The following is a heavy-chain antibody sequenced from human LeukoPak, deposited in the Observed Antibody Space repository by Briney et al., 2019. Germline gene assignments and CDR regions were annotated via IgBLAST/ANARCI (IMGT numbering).Heavy chain of an antibody. CDR3: ARSHEVVVITSTYYYYYGMDV. J-gene: IGHJ6*02. CDR1: GYTFTSYA. D-gene: IGHD3-22*01. CDR2: INTNTGNP. V-gene: IGHV7-4-1*02. Sequence: AASVTVSFTASGYTFTSYAMNWVRQAPGQGLEWMGWINTNTGNPTYAQGFTGRFVFSLDTSVSTAYLQISSLKAEDTAVYYCARSHEVVVITSTYYYYYGMDVWGQGTTVTVSS.